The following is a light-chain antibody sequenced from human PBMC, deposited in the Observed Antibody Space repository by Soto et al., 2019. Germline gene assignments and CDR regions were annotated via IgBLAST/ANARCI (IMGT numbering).Light chain of an antibody. CDR2: KAS. J-gene: IGKJ1*01. CDR3: QQYHSYRT. Sequence: DIQMTQSPFTLSASVGARVTITCRASQNIYNWLAWYQQKPGKAPKLLIYKASTLKSGVPSRFSGSGSGTEFTLTISSLQSDDFATYYCQQYHSYRTFGQGTKVDI. CDR1: QNIYNW. V-gene: IGKV1-5*03.